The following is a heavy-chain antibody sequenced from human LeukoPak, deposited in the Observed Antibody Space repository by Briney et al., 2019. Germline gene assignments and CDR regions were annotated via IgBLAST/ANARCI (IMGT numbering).Heavy chain of an antibody. D-gene: IGHD2-21*01. V-gene: IGHV4-59*01. CDR2: IYYSGST. Sequence: SETLSLTCTVSGGSISSYYWSWIRQPPGKGLEWIGYIYYSGSTNHNHSLKSRVTISVDTSKNQFSLKLSSVTAADTAVYYCARDHSPYGMDVWGKGTTVSVSS. J-gene: IGHJ6*04. CDR3: ARDHSPYGMDV. CDR1: GGSISSYY.